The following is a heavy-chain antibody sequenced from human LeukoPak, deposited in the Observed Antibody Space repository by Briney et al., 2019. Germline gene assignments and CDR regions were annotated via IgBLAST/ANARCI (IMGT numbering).Heavy chain of an antibody. CDR3: ARTTVRRDYFDY. Sequence: GGSLRLSCAVSGLTSSAYYMSWIRHPPGRGLEWVSYISSSGSTIYYADSVKGRFTISRDNAKNSLYLQMNSLRAEDTAVYYCARTTVRRDYFDYWGQGTLVTVSS. V-gene: IGHV3-11*01. J-gene: IGHJ4*02. CDR1: GLTSSAYY. D-gene: IGHD4-17*01. CDR2: ISSSGSTI.